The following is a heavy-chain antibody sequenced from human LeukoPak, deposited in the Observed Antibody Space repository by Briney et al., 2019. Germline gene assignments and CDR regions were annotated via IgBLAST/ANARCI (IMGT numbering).Heavy chain of an antibody. CDR2: IYYSGST. V-gene: IGHV4-31*03. Sequence: PSETLSLTCTVSGGSIGSGGYYWSWVRQHPGKGLEWIGYIYYSGSTYYNPSLKSRVTISVDTSKNQFSLKLSSVTAADTAVYYCARGQWLAQLRVFDYWGQGTLVTVSS. CDR1: GGSIGSGGYY. J-gene: IGHJ4*02. CDR3: ARGQWLAQLRVFDY. D-gene: IGHD6-19*01.